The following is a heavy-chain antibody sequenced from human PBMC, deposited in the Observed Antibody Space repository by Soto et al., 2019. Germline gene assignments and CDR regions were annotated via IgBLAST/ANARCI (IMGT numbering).Heavy chain of an antibody. V-gene: IGHV3-33*01. CDR1: GFTFSSNG. CDR3: ATESGMDV. J-gene: IGHJ6*02. Sequence: GGSLRLSCAASGFTFSSNGMHWVRQAPGKGLEWVSVIWYDGSNKYYADSVKGRFTISRDNSKNTLYLQMNSLRAEDTAVYYCATESGMDVWGQGTTVTVSS. CDR2: IWYDGSNK.